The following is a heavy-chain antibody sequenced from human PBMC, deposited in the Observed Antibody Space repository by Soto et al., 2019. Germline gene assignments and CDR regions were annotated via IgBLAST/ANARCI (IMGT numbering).Heavy chain of an antibody. D-gene: IGHD6-6*01. J-gene: IGHJ4*02. V-gene: IGHV3-30*18. CDR2: VSYDGSYK. CDR1: GFTFSDYG. CDR3: AKEMYPRTVLDSRSPWGDY. Sequence: GGSLRLSCAVSGFTFSDYGMHWVRQAPGKGLEWVAVVSYDGSYKYYADSVKGRFTVSRDLSGNTLFLQMNSLRLEDTAVYFCAKEMYPRTVLDSRSPWGDYWGQGTPVPVYS.